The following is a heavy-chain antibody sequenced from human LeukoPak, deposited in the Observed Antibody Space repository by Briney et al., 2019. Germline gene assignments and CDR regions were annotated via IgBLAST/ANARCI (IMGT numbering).Heavy chain of an antibody. CDR2: INGNGGSA. CDR1: GFTFSTYA. V-gene: IGHV3-23*01. J-gene: IGHJ5*02. Sequence: PGGSLRLSCAASGFTFSTYAMSWVRQAPGKGLEWVSSINGNGGSAYYADSVKGRFTISRDNAKNSLYLQMNSPRAEDTAVYYCARDARTNWFDPWGQGTLVTVSS. CDR3: ARDARTNWFDP.